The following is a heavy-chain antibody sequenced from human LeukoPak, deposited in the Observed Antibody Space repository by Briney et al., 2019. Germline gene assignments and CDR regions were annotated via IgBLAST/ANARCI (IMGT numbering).Heavy chain of an antibody. V-gene: IGHV3-21*01. D-gene: IGHD3-3*01. J-gene: IGHJ4*02. Sequence: PGGSLRLSCAASGFTFSSYSMNWVRQAPGKGLEWVSSISSSSYIYYADSVKGRFTISRDNAKNSLYLQMNSLRAEDTAVYYCARAFWSGYYTVDYWGQGTLVTVSS. CDR2: ISSSSYI. CDR1: GFTFSSYS. CDR3: ARAFWSGYYTVDY.